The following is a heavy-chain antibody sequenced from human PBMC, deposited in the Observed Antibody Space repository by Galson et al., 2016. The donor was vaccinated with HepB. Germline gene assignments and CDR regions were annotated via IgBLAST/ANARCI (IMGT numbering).Heavy chain of an antibody. D-gene: IGHD1-1*01. CDR3: AIGASTVLPLARIFDS. Sequence: CAISGDSVSTNSAAWNWIRQSPSRGLDWLGRTYYRSKWYDDYALSVKSRISINPDTSRNQFSLQLNSVTPEDTAVYYCAIGASTVLPLARIFDSWGQGTLVTVSS. CDR2: TYYRSKWYD. V-gene: IGHV6-1*01. CDR1: GDSVSTNSAA. J-gene: IGHJ4*02.